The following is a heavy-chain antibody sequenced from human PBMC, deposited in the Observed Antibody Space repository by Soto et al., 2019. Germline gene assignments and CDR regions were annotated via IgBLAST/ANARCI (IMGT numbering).Heavy chain of an antibody. Sequence: SVKVSCKASGGTFSSYAISWVRQAPGQGLEWMGGIIPIFGTANYAQKFQGRVTMTRNTSISTAYMELSSLRSEDTAVYYCARGTLRFLEWLSYYYYGMDVWGQGTTVTVSS. CDR1: GGTFSSYA. CDR2: IIPIFGTA. V-gene: IGHV1-69*05. J-gene: IGHJ6*02. D-gene: IGHD3-3*01. CDR3: ARGTLRFLEWLSYYYYGMDV.